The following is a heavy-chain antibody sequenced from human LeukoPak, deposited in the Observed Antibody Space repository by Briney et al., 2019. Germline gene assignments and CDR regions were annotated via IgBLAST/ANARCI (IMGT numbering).Heavy chain of an antibody. CDR2: IHHTGHI. CDR3: ARDAPPAYCSGGSCYFDF. J-gene: IGHJ4*02. V-gene: IGHV4-34*01. CDR1: GGSFSNYF. Sequence: SETLSLTCAVYGGSFSNYFWNWIRQPPGKGLEWIAEIHHTGHINYNPSLNSRVTISRDTSKNQFSLNLTSVTAADTAVYYCARDAPPAYCSGGSCYFDFWGQGTLVTVSS. D-gene: IGHD2-15*01.